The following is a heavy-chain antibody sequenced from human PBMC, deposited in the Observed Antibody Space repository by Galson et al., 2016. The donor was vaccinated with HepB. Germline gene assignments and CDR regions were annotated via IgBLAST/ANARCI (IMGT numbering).Heavy chain of an antibody. V-gene: IGHV3-48*03. CDR1: GFTFTSYE. D-gene: IGHD3-9*01. CDR3: ARDDVILTGDSSHYYGMDV. J-gene: IGHJ6*01. Sequence: SLRLSCAASGFTFTSYEMNWVRQAPGKGLEWISYISNSGFTIYYADSVKGRFTISRDDAKNSLYLQMNNLRAEDTAVYYCARDDVILTGDSSHYYGMDVWGQGTTVTVSS. CDR2: ISNSGFTI.